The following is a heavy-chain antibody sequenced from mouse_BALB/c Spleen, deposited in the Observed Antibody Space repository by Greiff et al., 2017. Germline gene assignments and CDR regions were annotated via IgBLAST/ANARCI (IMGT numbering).Heavy chain of an antibody. CDR2: IDPSDSET. Sequence: QVQLQQPGAELVKPGAPVKLSCKASGYTFTSYWMNWVKQRPGRGLEWIGRIDPSDSETHYNQKFKDKATLTVDKSSSTAYIQLSSLTSEESAVYYCARSIYYDCEGWAMDDWGPGTTGTVSS. V-gene: IGHV1-69*02. CDR1: GYTFTSYW. D-gene: IGHD2-4*01. J-gene: IGHJ4*01. CDR3: ARSIYYDCEGWAMDD.